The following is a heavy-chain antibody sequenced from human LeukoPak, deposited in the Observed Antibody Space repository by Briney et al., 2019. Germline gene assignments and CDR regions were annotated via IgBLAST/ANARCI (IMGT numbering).Heavy chain of an antibody. J-gene: IGHJ4*02. D-gene: IGHD5-24*01. V-gene: IGHV3-7*03. Sequence: PGGSLRLSCAASGFTFSNYWMSWVRQAPGKGLEWVANIKQDGSAKYYVDSVKGRLTISRDNAQNSLYLQMNSLRAEDTAVYYCAKDTHHPLQLNYFDYWGQGTLVTVSS. CDR3: AKDTHHPLQLNYFDY. CDR1: GFTFSNYW. CDR2: IKQDGSAK.